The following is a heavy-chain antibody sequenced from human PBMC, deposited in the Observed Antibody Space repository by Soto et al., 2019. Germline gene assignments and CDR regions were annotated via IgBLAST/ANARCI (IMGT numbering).Heavy chain of an antibody. Sequence: SETLSLTCTVSGGSISSYYWSWIRQPPGKGLEWIGYIYYSGSTNYNPSLKSRVTISVDTSENQFSLKLSSVTAADTAVYYCARVRAVAGFYYYYGMDVWGQGTTVTVSS. CDR3: ARVRAVAGFYYYYGMDV. D-gene: IGHD6-19*01. CDR1: GGSISSYY. J-gene: IGHJ6*02. V-gene: IGHV4-59*01. CDR2: IYYSGST.